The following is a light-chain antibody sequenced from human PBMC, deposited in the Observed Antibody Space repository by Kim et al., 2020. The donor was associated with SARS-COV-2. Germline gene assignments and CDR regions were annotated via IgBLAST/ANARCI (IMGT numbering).Light chain of an antibody. CDR1: SSDVGGYNY. CDR3: TSYTSSTILL. V-gene: IGLV2-14*03. CDR2: DVT. J-gene: IGLJ3*02. Sequence: GRTNTISCTRTSSDVGGYNYVSWYQQHPGKAPKVMIYDVTKRPSGVSERFSGSKSGNTASLTISGRQAEDEADYYCTSYTSSTILLFGGGTQVTVL.